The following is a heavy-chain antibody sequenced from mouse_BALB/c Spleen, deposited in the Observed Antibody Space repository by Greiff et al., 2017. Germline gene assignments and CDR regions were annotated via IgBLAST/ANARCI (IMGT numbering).Heavy chain of an antibody. Sequence: EVQVVESGGGLVQPGGSLKLSCAASGFTFSSYTMSWVRQTPEKRLEWVAYISNGGGSTYYPDTVKGRFTISRDNAKNTLYLQMSSLKSEDTAMYYCARRYGPYYYAMDYWGQGTSVTVSS. CDR1: GFTFSSYT. J-gene: IGHJ4*01. CDR3: ARRYGPYYYAMDY. CDR2: ISNGGGST. D-gene: IGHD1-2*01. V-gene: IGHV5-12-2*01.